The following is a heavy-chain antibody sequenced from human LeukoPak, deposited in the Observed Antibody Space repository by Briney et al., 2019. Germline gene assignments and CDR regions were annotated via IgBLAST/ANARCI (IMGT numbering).Heavy chain of an antibody. J-gene: IGHJ4*02. V-gene: IGHV3-30*04. CDR1: GFTFSSYA. D-gene: IGHD6-19*01. CDR3: ARDPGGIQSGWYALDQ. CDR2: ISYDGSNK. Sequence: PGGSLRLSCAASGFTFSSYAMHWVRQAPGKGLEWVAVISYDGSNKYYADSVKGRFTISRDNAKNSLYLQMNSLRAEDTAVYYCARDPGGIQSGWYALDQWGQGTLVTVSS.